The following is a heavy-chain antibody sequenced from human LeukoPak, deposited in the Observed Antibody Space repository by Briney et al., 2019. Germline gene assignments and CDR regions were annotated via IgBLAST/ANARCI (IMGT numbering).Heavy chain of an antibody. CDR2: INPSGGST. CDR1: GYTFTSYY. CDR3: ARAHFDWLLSPHPLFDY. Sequence: ASVKVSCKASGYTFTSYYMHWVRQAPGQGLEWMGIINPSGGSTSYAQKFQGRVTMTRDTSTSTVYMELSSLRSEDTAVYYCARAHFDWLLSPHPLFDYWGQGTLVTVSS. V-gene: IGHV1-46*01. D-gene: IGHD3-9*01. J-gene: IGHJ4*02.